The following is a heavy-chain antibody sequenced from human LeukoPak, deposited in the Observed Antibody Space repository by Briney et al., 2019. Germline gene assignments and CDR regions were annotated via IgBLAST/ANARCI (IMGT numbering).Heavy chain of an antibody. J-gene: IGHJ5*02. CDR2: ISSSGSTI. D-gene: IGHD3-10*01. V-gene: IGHV3-48*03. CDR3: ARVMVANWFDP. Sequence: GGSLRLSCAASGFTFSSYEMNWVRQAPGKGLEWVSYISSSGSTIYYADSVKGRFTISGDNSKNTLYLQMNSLRAEDTAVYYCARVMVANWFDPWGQGTLVTVSS. CDR1: GFTFSSYE.